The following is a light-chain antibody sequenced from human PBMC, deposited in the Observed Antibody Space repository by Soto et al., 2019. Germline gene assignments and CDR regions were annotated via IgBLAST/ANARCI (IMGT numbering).Light chain of an antibody. CDR3: QQSYSTPNT. CDR1: QTISSW. V-gene: IGKV1-5*03. Sequence: IQMTQSPSTLSGSVGDRATIACRASQTISSWLAWYQQKPGKAPKLLIYKASTLKSGVPSRFSGSGSGTEFTLTISSLQPEDFATYYCQQSYSTPNTFGQGTRLEIK. J-gene: IGKJ5*01. CDR2: KAS.